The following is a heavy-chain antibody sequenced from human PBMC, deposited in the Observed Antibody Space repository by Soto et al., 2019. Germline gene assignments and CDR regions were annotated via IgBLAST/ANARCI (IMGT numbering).Heavy chain of an antibody. CDR3: TTFTLGGRGPYSGSYYFDY. D-gene: IGHD1-26*01. CDR1: GFTFSNAW. J-gene: IGHJ4*02. V-gene: IGHV3-15*01. CDR2: IKSKTDGGTT. Sequence: GGSLRLSCAASGFTFSNAWMSWVRQAPGKGLEWVGRIKSKTDGGTTDYAAPVKGRFTISRDDSKNTLYLQMNSLKTEDTAVYYCTTFTLGGRGPYSGSYYFDYWGQGTLVTVSS.